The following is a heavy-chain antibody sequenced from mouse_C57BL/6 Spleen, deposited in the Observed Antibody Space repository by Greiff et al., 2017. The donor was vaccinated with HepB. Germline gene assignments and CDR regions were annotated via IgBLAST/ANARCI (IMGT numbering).Heavy chain of an antibody. V-gene: IGHV1-59*01. CDR2: IDPSDSYT. D-gene: IGHD1-1*01. CDR3: ARRTTVRDMDD. Sequence: QVQLQQSGAELVRPGTSVKLSCKASGYTFTSYWMHWVKQRPGQGLEWIGVIDPSDSYTNYNQKFKGKATLTVDTSSSTAYMQLSSLTSEDSAVYYCARRTTVRDMDDWGQGTSVTVSS. J-gene: IGHJ4*01. CDR1: GYTFTSYW.